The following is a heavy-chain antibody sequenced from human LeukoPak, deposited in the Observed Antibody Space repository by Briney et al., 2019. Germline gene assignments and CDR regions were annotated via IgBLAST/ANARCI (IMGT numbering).Heavy chain of an antibody. V-gene: IGHV3-23*01. CDR3: AKGGAVVLSPFDY. Sequence: QTGGSLRLSCAASGFYFSSYAMIWVRQAPGKGLEWVSVISSSGESTYYADSLKGRFTISRDNSKNTLSLQMNSLRAEDTAIYYCAKGGAVVLSPFDYWGQGTLVTVSS. CDR1: GFYFSSYA. J-gene: IGHJ4*02. CDR2: ISSSGEST. D-gene: IGHD2/OR15-2a*01.